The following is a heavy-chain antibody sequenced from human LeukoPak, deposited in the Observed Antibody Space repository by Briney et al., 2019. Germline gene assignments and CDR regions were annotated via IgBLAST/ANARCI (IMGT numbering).Heavy chain of an antibody. Sequence: RGSLRLSRAASRFTFSDYYMDSVRQAPGKGLEWVGLSRTKGDGYSTEYAASVKGRFTISRDESKNSVYLQMNSLKAEDTAVYFCARESFYGMDVWGQGTTVTVSS. CDR3: ARESFYGMDV. CDR1: RFTFSDYY. CDR2: SRTKGDGYST. J-gene: IGHJ6*02. V-gene: IGHV3-72*01.